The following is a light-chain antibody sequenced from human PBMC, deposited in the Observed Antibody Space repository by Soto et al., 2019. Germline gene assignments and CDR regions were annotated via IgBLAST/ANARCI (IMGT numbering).Light chain of an antibody. J-gene: IGKJ4*01. CDR2: TAS. V-gene: IGKV1-27*01. Sequence: DIQMTQSPSSLSASVGDRVTITCRASQGIGDYLAWYQQKPGKVPKLLIYTASTLQSGVPSRFSGSGYGTDFTLPISSLQPEDVATYYCQKYNSALLTFGGGTKVEIK. CDR1: QGIGDY. CDR3: QKYNSALLT.